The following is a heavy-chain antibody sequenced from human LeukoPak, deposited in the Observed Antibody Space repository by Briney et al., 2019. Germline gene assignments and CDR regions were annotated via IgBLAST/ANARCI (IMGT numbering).Heavy chain of an antibody. CDR2: IYYSGRT. J-gene: IGHJ5*02. CDR3: ARSRDSSGYRNNWFDP. Sequence: PSETLSLTCTVSGGSISSYYWIWIRQPPGKGLEWIGDIYYSGRTNYNPSLKSRVTMSVDTSKNQFSLKLNSVTAADTAVYYCARSRDSSGYRNNWFDPWGQGTLVTVSS. D-gene: IGHD3-22*01. CDR1: GGSISSYY. V-gene: IGHV4-59*01.